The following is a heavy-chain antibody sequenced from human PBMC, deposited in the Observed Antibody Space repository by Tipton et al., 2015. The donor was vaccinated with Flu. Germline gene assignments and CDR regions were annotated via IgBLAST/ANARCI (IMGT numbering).Heavy chain of an antibody. Sequence: TLSLTCAVYGGSFSGYYWSWIRQPPGKGLEWVGEINHSGTTNYNPSLTSRVTVSADTSKKQFSLKLTSVTAADTAVYYCARDLWNDRRAYYYYGVDVWGQGTTVTVSS. CDR1: GGSFSGYY. V-gene: IGHV4-34*01. D-gene: IGHD1-1*01. J-gene: IGHJ6*02. CDR3: ARDLWNDRRAYYYYGVDV. CDR2: INHSGTT.